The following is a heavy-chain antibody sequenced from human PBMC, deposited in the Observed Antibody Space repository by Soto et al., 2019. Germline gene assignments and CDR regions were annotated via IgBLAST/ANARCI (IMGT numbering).Heavy chain of an antibody. V-gene: IGHV4-39*01. CDR1: GGSIRSSSYY. CDR2: IYYSGST. D-gene: IGHD6-13*01. J-gene: IGHJ4*02. CDR3: ARHSNPTGYSSSWYVKYYFDY. Sequence: WEALSLTCSVSGGSIRSSSYYWGWIRQTPGKGVEWIGRIYYSGSTYYNPSLNSRFTISVDTSKNHFSLKLSSVTAADTAVYYCARHSNPTGYSSSWYVKYYFDYWGQGTLVTVSS.